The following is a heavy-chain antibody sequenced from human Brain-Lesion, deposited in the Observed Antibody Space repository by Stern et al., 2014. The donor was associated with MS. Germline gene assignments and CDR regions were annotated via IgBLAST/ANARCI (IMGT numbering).Heavy chain of an antibody. CDR2: IFNSGST. J-gene: IGHJ6*02. V-gene: IGHV4-61*02. CDR1: GGSISSGGYY. CDR3: ARGRVVPGFQYYATDV. D-gene: IGHD2-2*01. Sequence: VQLVESGPGLVKPSQTLSLSCTVSGGSISSGGYYWSWIRQPAGKGLEWIGRIFNSGSTSYNPSLKSRVTISIDTPKNQFSLELTPMTAADTAVYYCARGRVVPGFQYYATDVWGQGTTVIVSS.